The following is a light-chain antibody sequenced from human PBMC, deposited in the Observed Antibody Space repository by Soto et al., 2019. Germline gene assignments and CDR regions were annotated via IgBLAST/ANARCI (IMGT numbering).Light chain of an antibody. V-gene: IGLV2-14*01. Sequence: QSALTQPASVSGSPGQSITISCTGTSSDVGGYNYVSWYQQHPGKAPKLMIYEVSNRPSGVSNRFSGSKSGNTAYLTISGLQAEDEADYYCSSYTSSSSDYVFGTRTKVTVL. J-gene: IGLJ1*01. CDR3: SSYTSSSSDYV. CDR1: SSDVGGYNY. CDR2: EVS.